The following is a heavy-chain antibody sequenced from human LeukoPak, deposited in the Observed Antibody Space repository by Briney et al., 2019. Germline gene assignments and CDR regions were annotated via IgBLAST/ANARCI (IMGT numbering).Heavy chain of an antibody. J-gene: IGHJ4*02. CDR1: GFTFSSYA. CDR2: FSGSGGST. CDR3: ASDLGPANFDY. V-gene: IGHV3-23*01. Sequence: QPGGSLRLSCAASGFTFSSYAMSWVCQAPGKGLEWVSAFSGSGGSTYYADSVKGRFTISRDNSKNTLYLQMNSLRAEDTAVYYCASDLGPANFDYWGQGTLVTVSS. D-gene: IGHD7-27*01.